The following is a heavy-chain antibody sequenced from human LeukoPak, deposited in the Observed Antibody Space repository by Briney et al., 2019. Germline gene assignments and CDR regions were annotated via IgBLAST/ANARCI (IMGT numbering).Heavy chain of an antibody. J-gene: IGHJ3*02. CDR3: ARDGCGSGSYYNCRAFDI. D-gene: IGHD3-10*01. V-gene: IGHV3-20*04. CDR2: INWNGGST. CDR1: GFTFDDYG. Sequence: GGSLRLSCAASGFTFDDYGMSWVRQAPGKGLEWVSGINWNGGSTGYADSVKGRFTISRDNAKNSLYLQMNSLRAEDTALYYCARDGCGSGSYYNCRAFDIWGQGTMVTVSS.